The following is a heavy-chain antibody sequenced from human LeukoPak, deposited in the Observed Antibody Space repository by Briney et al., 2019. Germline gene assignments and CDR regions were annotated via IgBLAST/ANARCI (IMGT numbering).Heavy chain of an antibody. CDR2: ISYDGSNK. CDR3: ARDLYSSALRHFDY. CDR1: GFTFSSYA. J-gene: IGHJ4*02. D-gene: IGHD6-19*01. Sequence: GRSLRLSCADSGFTFSSYAMHWVRQAPGKGLEWVAVISYDGSNKYYADSVKGRFTISRDNSKNTLYLQMNSLRAEDTAVYYCARDLYSSALRHFDYWGQGTLVTVSS. V-gene: IGHV3-30-3*01.